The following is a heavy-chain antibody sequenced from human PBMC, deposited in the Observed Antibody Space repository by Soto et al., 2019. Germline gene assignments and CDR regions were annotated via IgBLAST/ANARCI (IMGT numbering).Heavy chain of an antibody. D-gene: IGHD3-9*01. Sequence: SKTLSLACSVGVRSISSFYWSWIRQPTGKGLEWIGYVYYTGSTSYNPSLNRRVTFSADSSRGQFSLRLNSVTAADTAVYYCARTVLGPDLLADSFVDYYYYMDVWGQGTTVTVS. CDR3: ARTVLGPDLLADSFVDYYYYMDV. J-gene: IGHJ6*03. CDR2: VYYTGST. V-gene: IGHV4-59*08. CDR1: VRSISSFY.